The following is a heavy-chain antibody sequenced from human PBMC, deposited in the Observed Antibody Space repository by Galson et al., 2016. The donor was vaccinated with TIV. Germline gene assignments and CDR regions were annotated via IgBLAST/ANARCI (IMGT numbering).Heavy chain of an antibody. CDR3: ARDMPFDS. Sequence: ETLSLTCTVSGGSITSGYWSWIRQPPGKGLERIAYIYNIGSTNYNPSLKSRATISADTSKNQFSLKLSSVTAADTAVYYCARDMPFDSWGQGTLVTVSS. V-gene: IGHV4-59*01. D-gene: IGHD2-2*01. CDR2: IYNIGST. J-gene: IGHJ4*02. CDR1: GGSITSGY.